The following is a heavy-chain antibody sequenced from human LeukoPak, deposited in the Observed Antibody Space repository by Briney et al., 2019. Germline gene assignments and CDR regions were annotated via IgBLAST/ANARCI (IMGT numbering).Heavy chain of an antibody. D-gene: IGHD2-2*02. CDR3: ARGAQGYKYNWFDP. CDR2: INPNSGGT. CDR1: GYTFTGYY. Sequence: ASVKVSCKASGYTFTGYYMHWVRQAPGQGLEWMGWINPNSGGTNYAQKFQVRGTMTRDTSISTAYMELSSLRSEDTAVYYCARGAQGYKYNWFDPWGQGTLVTVSS. J-gene: IGHJ5*02. V-gene: IGHV1-2*02.